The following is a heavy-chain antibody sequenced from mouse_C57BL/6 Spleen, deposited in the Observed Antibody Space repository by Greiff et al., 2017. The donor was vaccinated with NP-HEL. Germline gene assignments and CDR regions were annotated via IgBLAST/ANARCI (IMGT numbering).Heavy chain of an antibody. D-gene: IGHD2-2*01. Sequence: VKLQQSGAELVKPGASVKLSCKASGYTFTSYWMHWVKQRPGRGLEWIGRIDPNSGGTKYNEKFKSKATLTVDKPSSTAYMQVSSLTSEDSAVYYCARSGGLEGLAWFAYWGQGTLVTVSA. V-gene: IGHV1-72*01. CDR2: IDPNSGGT. J-gene: IGHJ3*01. CDR3: ARSGGLEGLAWFAY. CDR1: GYTFTSYW.